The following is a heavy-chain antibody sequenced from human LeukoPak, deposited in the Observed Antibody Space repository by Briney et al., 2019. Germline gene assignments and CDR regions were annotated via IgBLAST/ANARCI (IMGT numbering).Heavy chain of an antibody. CDR3: ARGIAAAGTLI. CDR2: ISSSSSYI. D-gene: IGHD6-13*01. Sequence: PGGALRLSCAASAFTFSSYSMNWVRQAPGKGLEGGSAISSSSSYIYYAASVKGRFTISRDNAKNSLYLQMNSLRAEDTAVYYCARGIAAAGTLIWGQGTMVTVSS. J-gene: IGHJ3*02. V-gene: IGHV3-21*01. CDR1: AFTFSSYS.